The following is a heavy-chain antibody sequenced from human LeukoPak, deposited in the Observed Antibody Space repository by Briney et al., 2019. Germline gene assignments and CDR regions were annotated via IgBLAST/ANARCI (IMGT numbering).Heavy chain of an antibody. CDR2: INPNNGVT. D-gene: IGHD2-21*01. Sequence: ASVKVSCKASGYTFTGYYMHWVRQAPGQGLEWMGWINPNNGVTNYAQNFRGRVTMTRDTSISTVHMEMSRLTSDDTAVYYCTRGGVVVIPKGFGAFDIWGQGTMVTVSS. J-gene: IGHJ3*02. CDR3: TRGGVVVIPKGFGAFDI. CDR1: GYTFTGYY. V-gene: IGHV1-2*02.